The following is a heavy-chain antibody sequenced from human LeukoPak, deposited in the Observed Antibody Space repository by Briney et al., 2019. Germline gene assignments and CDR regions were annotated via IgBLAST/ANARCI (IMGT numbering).Heavy chain of an antibody. J-gene: IGHJ4*02. Sequence: PSETLSLTCTVSGYSISSGYYWGWIRQPPGKGLEWIGSIYHSGSTYYNPSLKSRVTISVDTSKNQFSLKLSSVTAADTAVYYCARTPYIAAAGYFDYWGQGTLVTVSS. D-gene: IGHD6-13*01. CDR3: ARTPYIAAAGYFDY. CDR1: GYSISSGYY. V-gene: IGHV4-38-2*02. CDR2: IYHSGST.